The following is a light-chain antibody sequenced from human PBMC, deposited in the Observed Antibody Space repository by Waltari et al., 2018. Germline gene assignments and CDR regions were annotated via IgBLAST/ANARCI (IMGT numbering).Light chain of an antibody. Sequence: QSALTQPASVSGSPGQSTTISCPGTCSGVGAYDFVSWYHQHPGNAPHLIMYEVSTRPSGISNRFSASKSGNTASLTISGLQAEDEADYYCSSYTTSSAPGVFGTGTRVTVL. V-gene: IGLV2-14*01. J-gene: IGLJ1*01. CDR3: SSYTTSSAPGV. CDR1: CSGVGAYDF. CDR2: EVS.